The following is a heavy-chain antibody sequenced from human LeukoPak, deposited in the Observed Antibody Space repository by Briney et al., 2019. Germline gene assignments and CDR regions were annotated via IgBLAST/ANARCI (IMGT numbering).Heavy chain of an antibody. CDR3: ARNGLLYYYYYMDV. Sequence: GASVKVSCKASGYTFTGYYMHWVRQAPGQGLEWMGWINPNSGGTNYAQKFQGRVTMTRDTSISTAYMELSGLRSDDTAVYYCARNGLLYYYYYMDVWGKGTTVTVSS. CDR2: INPNSGGT. CDR1: GYTFTGYY. D-gene: IGHD3/OR15-3a*01. J-gene: IGHJ6*03. V-gene: IGHV1-2*02.